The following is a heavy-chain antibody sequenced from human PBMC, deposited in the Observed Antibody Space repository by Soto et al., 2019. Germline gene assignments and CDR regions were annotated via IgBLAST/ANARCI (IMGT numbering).Heavy chain of an antibody. Sequence: SETLSLTCTVSGGSISSGGYYWSWIRQHPGKGLEWIGYIYYSGSTYYNPSLKSRVTISVDTSKNQFSLKLSSVTAADTAVYYCARAVVVVSNWFDPSGQGTLVTVSS. CDR2: IYYSGST. J-gene: IGHJ5*02. V-gene: IGHV4-31*03. CDR1: GGSISSGGYY. CDR3: ARAVVVVSNWFDP. D-gene: IGHD2-15*01.